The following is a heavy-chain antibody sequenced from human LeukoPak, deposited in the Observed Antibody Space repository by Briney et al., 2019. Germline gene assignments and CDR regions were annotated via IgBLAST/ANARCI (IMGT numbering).Heavy chain of an antibody. Sequence: PSETLSLTCTVSGGSISSYYWSWIRQPPGKGLEWIGYIYYSGSTNYNPSLKSRVTISVDTSKNQFSLKLSSVTAADTAVYYCARVSKKGDYYYYYYMDVWGKGTTVTVSS. V-gene: IGHV4-59*01. CDR3: ARVSKKGDYYYYYYMDV. CDR1: GGSISSYY. J-gene: IGHJ6*03. CDR2: IYYSGST.